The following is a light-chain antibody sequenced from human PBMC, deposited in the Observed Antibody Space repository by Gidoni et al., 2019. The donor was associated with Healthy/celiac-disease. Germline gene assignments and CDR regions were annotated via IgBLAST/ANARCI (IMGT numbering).Light chain of an antibody. CDR3: QQYRTGST. CDR1: QRVSSSY. V-gene: IGKV3-20*01. J-gene: IGKJ4*01. CDR2: GAS. Sequence: IVSTQSPGTLSLSPGERATLSCRASQRVSSSYLAGYQQKPCQAPMLLIYGASSRATGIPDRCSGSGSGTDFTLTISRLEPEDFAGYYCQQYRTGSTFGGGTKVEIK.